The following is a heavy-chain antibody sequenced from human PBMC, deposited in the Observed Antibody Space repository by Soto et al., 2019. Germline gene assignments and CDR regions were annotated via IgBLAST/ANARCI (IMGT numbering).Heavy chain of an antibody. V-gene: IGHV1-3*01. Sequence: ASVKVSCKASGYTFTSYAMLWVRQAPGQRLEWMGWINAGNGNTKYSQKFQGRVTITRDTSASTAYMELSSLRSEDTAVYYCARHSSSWYVGDWFDPWGQGTLVTVSS. CDR1: GYTFTSYA. D-gene: IGHD6-13*01. CDR3: ARHSSSWYVGDWFDP. J-gene: IGHJ5*02. CDR2: INAGNGNT.